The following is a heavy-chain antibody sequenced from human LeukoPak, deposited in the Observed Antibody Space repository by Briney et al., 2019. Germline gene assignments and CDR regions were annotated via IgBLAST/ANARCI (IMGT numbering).Heavy chain of an antibody. CDR2: IYYSGST. J-gene: IGHJ4*02. CDR3: ARAGFYYASEHDY. D-gene: IGHD3-10*01. V-gene: IGHV4-61*08. CDR1: GGSISS. Sequence: SETLSLTCTVSGGSISSFYWSWFYWSWIRQPPGKGLEWIGYIYYSGSTNYNPSLKSRVTISVDTSKNQFSLKLSSVTAADTAVYYCARAGFYYASEHDYWGQGTLVTVSS.